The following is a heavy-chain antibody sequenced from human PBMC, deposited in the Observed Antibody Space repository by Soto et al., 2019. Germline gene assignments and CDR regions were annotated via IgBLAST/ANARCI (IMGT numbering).Heavy chain of an antibody. CDR1: GDSVSSSSAA. CDR2: TYFRSKWYN. Sequence: QVQLQQSGPGLVKPTQTLSLTCAISGDSVSSSSAAWNWIRQSPSRGLEWLGRTYFRSKWYNDYALSVKCRIPIPPDTPKNQFSMQLNSVTPENTAVYYCARDYLPWFEANYYYYMDVWGKGTPVPVS. D-gene: IGHD3-10*01. V-gene: IGHV6-1*01. CDR3: ARDYLPWFEANYYYYMDV. J-gene: IGHJ6*03.